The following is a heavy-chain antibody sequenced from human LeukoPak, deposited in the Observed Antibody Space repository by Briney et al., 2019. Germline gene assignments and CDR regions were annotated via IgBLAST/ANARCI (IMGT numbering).Heavy chain of an antibody. Sequence: SETLSLTCTVSGGSISSYYWSWIRQPPGKGLEWIGYIYYSGSTNYNPSLKSRVTISVDTSKNQFSLKLSSVTAADTAVYYCARERESSGNSWIRYYFDYWRQGTLVTVSS. CDR1: GGSISSYY. CDR3: ARERESSGNSWIRYYFDY. CDR2: IYYSGST. V-gene: IGHV4-59*01. J-gene: IGHJ4*02. D-gene: IGHD3-22*01.